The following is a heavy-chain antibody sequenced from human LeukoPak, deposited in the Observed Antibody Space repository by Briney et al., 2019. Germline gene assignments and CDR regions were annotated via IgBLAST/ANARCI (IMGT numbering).Heavy chain of an antibody. V-gene: IGHV3-23*01. CDR3: AKDPGRYYYESRDFYDY. CDR1: GFTFNTYN. CDR2: ISAGGGDT. Sequence: GGSLRLSCAASGFTFNTYNMSWGPQAPGKGLEWVSSISAGGGDTFYVDSVKGRFIISRDNSEDTVYLPMNSLRDDDTAVYYCAKDPGRYYYESRDFYDYGARGTLVTVA. D-gene: IGHD3-22*01. J-gene: IGHJ4*02.